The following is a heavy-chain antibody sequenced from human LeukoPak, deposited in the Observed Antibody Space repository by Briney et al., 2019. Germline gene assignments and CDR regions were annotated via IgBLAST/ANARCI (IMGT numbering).Heavy chain of an antibody. V-gene: IGHV3-7*01. Sequence: GGSLRLSCAASGFTFSYFWMSWVRQAPGRGLDWVANIKQDGSEQYYVDSVKGRFTISRDNAKNSLYLQMNRLRAEDTAVYYCARMRSYCSGGSCPNGHTFDIWGQGIMVTVSS. D-gene: IGHD2-15*01. CDR2: IKQDGSEQ. J-gene: IGHJ3*02. CDR3: ARMRSYCSGGSCPNGHTFDI. CDR1: GFTFSYFW.